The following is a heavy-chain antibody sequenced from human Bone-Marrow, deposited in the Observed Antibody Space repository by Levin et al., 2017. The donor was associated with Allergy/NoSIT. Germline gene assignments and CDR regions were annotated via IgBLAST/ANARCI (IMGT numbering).Heavy chain of an antibody. V-gene: IGHV1-2*02. D-gene: IGHD2/OR15-2a*01. Sequence: ASVKVSCKASGYTFIDYYMHWVRQAPGQGLEWVGWVNPLSGATIYAQKFQGRVTMTTDTSISTAYMELSSLRSDDTAVYYCASQTFPWGRDVDVWGQGTTVTVSS. CDR2: VNPLSGAT. J-gene: IGHJ6*02. CDR3: ASQTFPWGRDVDV. CDR1: GYTFIDYY.